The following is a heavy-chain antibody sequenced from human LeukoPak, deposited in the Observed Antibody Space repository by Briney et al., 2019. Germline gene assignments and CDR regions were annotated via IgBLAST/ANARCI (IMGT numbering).Heavy chain of an antibody. CDR2: ITRTSHTI. V-gene: IGHV3-48*02. CDR1: GITFSSYS. J-gene: IGHJ4*02. Sequence: AASLRLSCAASGITFSSYSMNWVRQAPGKRLEWVSYITRTSHTIYYANSVKSRFTISRDNAKNSLYLQMNSLRDEDTAVYYCARSTYFYDSSGYLYPSFFDYWGQGNLVTVSS. D-gene: IGHD3-22*01. CDR3: ARSTYFYDSSGYLYPSFFDY.